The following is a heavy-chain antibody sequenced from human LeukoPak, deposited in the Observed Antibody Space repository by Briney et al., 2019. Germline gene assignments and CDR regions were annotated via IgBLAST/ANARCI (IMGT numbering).Heavy chain of an antibody. CDR2: ISGSGGST. J-gene: IGHJ6*03. CDR1: GFTFSSYA. V-gene: IGHV3-23*01. Sequence: GSLRLSCAASGFTFSSYAMSWVRQAPGKGLEWVSAISGSGGSTYYADSVKGRFTTSRDNSKNTLYLQMNSLRAEDTAVYYCAKDRIADGYMDVWGKGTTVTVSS. CDR3: AKDRIADGYMDV. D-gene: IGHD6-13*01.